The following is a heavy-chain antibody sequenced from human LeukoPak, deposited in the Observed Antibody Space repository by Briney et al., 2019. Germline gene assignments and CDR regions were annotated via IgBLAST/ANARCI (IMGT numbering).Heavy chain of an antibody. Sequence: PSETLSLTCAVSGYSISSGYYWGWIRQPPGKGLEWIGSIYHGGSTFYNPSLKSRVTISADRSKNQFSLKLISVTAADAAVYYCASLGVVPGAIPDAFDIWGEGTKVIVSP. CDR2: IYHGGST. D-gene: IGHD2-2*02. CDR1: GYSISSGYY. CDR3: ASLGVVPGAIPDAFDI. V-gene: IGHV4-38-2*01. J-gene: IGHJ3*02.